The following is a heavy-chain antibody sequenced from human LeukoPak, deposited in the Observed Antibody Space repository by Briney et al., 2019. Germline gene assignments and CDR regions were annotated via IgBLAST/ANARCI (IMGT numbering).Heavy chain of an antibody. J-gene: IGHJ4*02. CDR3: ATERQKYFEY. Sequence: GGSLRLSCAASGFTFSDYYMSWIRQAPGKGLEWVSLITWDGGSAFYADSVKGRFTISRDNSKNSLYVQMNSLRTEDTALYYCATERQKYFEYWGQGTLVTVSS. CDR2: ITWDGGSA. V-gene: IGHV3-43*01. D-gene: IGHD2/OR15-2a*01. CDR1: GFTFSDYY.